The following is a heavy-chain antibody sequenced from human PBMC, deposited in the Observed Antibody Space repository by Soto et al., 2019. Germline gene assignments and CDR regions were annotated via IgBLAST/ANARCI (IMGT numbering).Heavy chain of an antibody. Sequence: PGESLKISCKGSGYSFTSYWIGWVRQMPGKGLEWMGIIYPGDSDTRYSPSFQGQVTISADKSISTAYLQWSSLKASDTAMYYCARTYYDFWSGYLGHYGMDVWGQGTTVTVSS. V-gene: IGHV5-51*01. CDR3: ARTYYDFWSGYLGHYGMDV. J-gene: IGHJ6*02. CDR1: GYSFTSYW. D-gene: IGHD3-3*01. CDR2: IYPGDSDT.